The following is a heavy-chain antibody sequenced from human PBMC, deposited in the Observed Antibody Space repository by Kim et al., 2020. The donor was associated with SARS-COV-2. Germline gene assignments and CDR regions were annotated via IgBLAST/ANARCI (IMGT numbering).Heavy chain of an antibody. CDR2: IYYSGSN. D-gene: IGHD3-10*01. Sequence: SETLSLTCTVSGGSISSYYWSWIRQPPGKGLEWIGYIYYSGSNNYNPSLKSRVTISVDTSKNQFSLKLSSVTAADTAVYYCTRTGSEFDYWGQGTLVTVSS. CDR1: GGSISSYY. J-gene: IGHJ4*02. V-gene: IGHV4-59*01. CDR3: TRTGSEFDY.